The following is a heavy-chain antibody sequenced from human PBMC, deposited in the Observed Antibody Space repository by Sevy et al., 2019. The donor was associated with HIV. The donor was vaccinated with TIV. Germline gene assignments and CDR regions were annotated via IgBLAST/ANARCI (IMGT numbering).Heavy chain of an antibody. D-gene: IGHD3-3*01. CDR1: ASTFSNAW. Sequence: GGSLRLSCAVSASTFSNAWMNWVRQAPGKGLEWVGRIKSKTGGGTIDYAAPVKGRFTISRDDSKKTLYLQMNSLKPEDTAVYYCSTNGLDSTIWDWGQGTLVTVSS. J-gene: IGHJ4*02. CDR2: IKSKTGGGTI. V-gene: IGHV3-15*01. CDR3: STNGLDSTIWD.